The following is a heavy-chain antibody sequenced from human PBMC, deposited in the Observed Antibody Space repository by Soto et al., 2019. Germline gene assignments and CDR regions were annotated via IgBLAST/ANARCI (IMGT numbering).Heavy chain of an antibody. CDR2: ISHSGST. D-gene: IGHD2-2*01. V-gene: IGHV4-34*01. CDR1: GGSFSYYY. CDR3: ARGECSSNYCFTRWALDI. J-gene: IGHJ3*02. Sequence: SEPQSHRCTVYGGSFSYYYGSWIRKNQGKGLEWIGEISHSGSTNHKPSLKSRVIISADPSKKQFSLNLTSVTAADSGVYYCARGECSSNYCFTRWALDIWGQGTVVTV.